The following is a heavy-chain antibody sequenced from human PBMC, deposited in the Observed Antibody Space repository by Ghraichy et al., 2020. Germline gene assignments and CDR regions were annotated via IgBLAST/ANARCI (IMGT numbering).Heavy chain of an antibody. D-gene: IGHD5-24*01. Sequence: SVKVSCKASGGTFSSYAISWVRQAPGQGLEWMGGIIPIFGTANYAQKFQGRVTITADESTSTAYMELSSLRSEDTAVYYCARGYGGFGYNPLYYFDYWGQGTLVTVSS. V-gene: IGHV1-69*13. CDR2: IIPIFGTA. CDR3: ARGYGGFGYNPLYYFDY. CDR1: GGTFSSYA. J-gene: IGHJ4*02.